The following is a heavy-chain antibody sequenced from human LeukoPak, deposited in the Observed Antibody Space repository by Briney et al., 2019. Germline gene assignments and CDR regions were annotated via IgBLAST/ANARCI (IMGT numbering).Heavy chain of an antibody. CDR1: GGSISSSSYY. D-gene: IGHD2-2*01. CDR2: IYYSGST. Sequence: SETLSLTCTVSGGSISSSSYYWGWLRQPPGTGLEWIGYIYYSGSTNYNPSLKSRVTISVDTSKNQFSLKLSSVTAADTAVYYCARSVVPAASFDYWGQGTLVTVSS. CDR3: ARSVVPAASFDY. J-gene: IGHJ4*02. V-gene: IGHV4-61*05.